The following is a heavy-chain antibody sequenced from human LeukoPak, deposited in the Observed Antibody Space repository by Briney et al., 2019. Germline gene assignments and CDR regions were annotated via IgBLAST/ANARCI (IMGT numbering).Heavy chain of an antibody. V-gene: IGHV4-4*07. Sequence: PETPRLSCAVSRGSTSSYLWSSIRQPAGEGLWWSGRIYTSASHNTNPSFKGRVTLPVAASKNQFSLKLSSVAAADKAVYYCARGRYFRATGCWGGDAFDIWGQGTVVTVSS. CDR2: IYTSASH. D-gene: IGHD5-24*01. CDR1: RGSTSSYL. CDR3: ARGRYFRATGCWGGDAFDI. J-gene: IGHJ3*02.